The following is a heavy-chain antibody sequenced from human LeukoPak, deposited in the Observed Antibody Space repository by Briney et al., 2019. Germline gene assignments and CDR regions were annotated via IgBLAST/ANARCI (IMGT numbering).Heavy chain of an antibody. Sequence: IYYSGSTYYNPSLKSRVTISVNTAKKQFSLKLSSVTAADTAVYYCATPNDYSNYYYYMDVWGKGTTVTVSS. CDR2: IYYSGST. J-gene: IGHJ6*03. D-gene: IGHD4-11*01. V-gene: IGHV4-39*01. CDR3: ATPNDYSNYYYYMDV.